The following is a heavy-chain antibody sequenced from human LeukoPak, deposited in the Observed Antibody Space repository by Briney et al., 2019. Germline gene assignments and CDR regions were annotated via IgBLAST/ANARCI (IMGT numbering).Heavy chain of an antibody. Sequence: GGSLRLSCSASGFIFSNYNMDWVRQAPGKGLEYISAISSNGVGTYYADSVKGRFTISRDNSKNTLNLQMSSLRAEDTALYFYVIGISVAGHVYFQHWGQGTLVTVSS. CDR2: ISSNGVGT. CDR1: GFIFSNYN. D-gene: IGHD6-19*01. CDR3: VIGISVAGHVYFQH. J-gene: IGHJ1*01. V-gene: IGHV3-64D*06.